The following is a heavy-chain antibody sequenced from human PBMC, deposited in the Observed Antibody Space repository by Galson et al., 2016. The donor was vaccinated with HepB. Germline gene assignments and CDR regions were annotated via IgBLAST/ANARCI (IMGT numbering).Heavy chain of an antibody. CDR3: VKESQVGHNSYGPRFDY. D-gene: IGHD5-18*01. Sequence: LRLSCAASGFTFDDFTMHWVRQAPGKGPEWLSLMTWNGNAYYADSVKGRFTISRDNSRNSLYLQMNSLRMEDAAAYYCVKESQVGHNSYGPRFDYWGQGTLVTVSS. J-gene: IGHJ4*02. CDR2: MTWNGNA. V-gene: IGHV3-43*01. CDR1: GFTFDDFT.